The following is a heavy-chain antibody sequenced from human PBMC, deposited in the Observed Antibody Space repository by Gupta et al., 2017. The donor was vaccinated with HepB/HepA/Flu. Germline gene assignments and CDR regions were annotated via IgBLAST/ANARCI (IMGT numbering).Heavy chain of an antibody. D-gene: IGHD3-22*01. CDR2: IYYSGST. CDR1: GGSISSYY. CDR3: ARGAVGDSSGYYYVGFDY. Sequence: QVQLQESGPGLVKPSETLSLTCTVSGGSISSYYWSWLRQPPGKGLEWIGYIYYSGSTNYNPSLKSRVTISVDTSKNQFSLKLSSVTAADTAVYYCARGAVGDSSGYYYVGFDYWGQGTLVTVSS. J-gene: IGHJ4*02. V-gene: IGHV4-59*01.